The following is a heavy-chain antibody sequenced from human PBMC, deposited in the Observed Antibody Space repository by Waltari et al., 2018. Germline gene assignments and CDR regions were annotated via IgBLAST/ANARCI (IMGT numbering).Heavy chain of an antibody. J-gene: IGHJ6*02. CDR2: INSDGSST. Sequence: EVQLVESGGGLVQPGGPRRLSGAASGCPFRSHWMRWVRQAPGKGLVWFSRINSDGSSTNYADSVKGRFTISRDNAKNTLYLQVNSLRADDTGVYYCGRVFLTTRNCMDVWGQGTTVTVS. D-gene: IGHD3-3*01. CDR1: GCPFRSHW. CDR3: GRVFLTTRNCMDV. V-gene: IGHV3-74*01.